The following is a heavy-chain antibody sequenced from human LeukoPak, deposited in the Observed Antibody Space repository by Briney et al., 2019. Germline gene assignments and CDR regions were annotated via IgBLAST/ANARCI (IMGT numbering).Heavy chain of an antibody. J-gene: IGHJ4*02. CDR3: AKDSGYDTDFDY. D-gene: IGHD5-12*01. Sequence: GGSLRLSCAASGFTFSSYAMSWVRQAPGKGLEWDSAISGSGGSTYYADSVKGRFTISRDNSKNTLYLQMNSLRAEDTAVYYCAKDSGYDTDFDYWGQGTLVTVSS. V-gene: IGHV3-23*01. CDR2: ISGSGGST. CDR1: GFTFSSYA.